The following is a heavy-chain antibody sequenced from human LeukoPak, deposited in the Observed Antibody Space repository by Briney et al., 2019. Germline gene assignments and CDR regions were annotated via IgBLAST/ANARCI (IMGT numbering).Heavy chain of an antibody. Sequence: AAVKVSCMPSVYTFNAYYMHCVRQAPGQGLEWVACIYPKTGNTRYTQTFQGRVTITRDTPIGTDYMELSTLKSDDTAVYYCASEAFCASGNCYLQRVASWGPGTLVTVSS. CDR3: ASEAFCASGNCYLQRVAS. CDR1: VYTFNAYY. D-gene: IGHD3-22*01. CDR2: IYPKTGNT. J-gene: IGHJ4*02. V-gene: IGHV1-2*02.